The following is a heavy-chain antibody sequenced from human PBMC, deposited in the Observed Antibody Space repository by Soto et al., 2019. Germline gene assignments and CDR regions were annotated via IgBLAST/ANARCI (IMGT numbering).Heavy chain of an antibody. J-gene: IGHJ4*02. CDR2: INAGNGNT. D-gene: IGHD2-21*02. Sequence: QVQLVQSGAEEKKPGASVKVSCKASGYTFTSYAMHWVRQAPGQRLEWMGRINAGNGNTKYSQKFQGRVTITRDTSASTAYMELSSLRSEDTAVYYCARSIVVVTALDYWGQGTLDTISS. CDR3: ARSIVVVTALDY. CDR1: GYTFTSYA. V-gene: IGHV1-3*05.